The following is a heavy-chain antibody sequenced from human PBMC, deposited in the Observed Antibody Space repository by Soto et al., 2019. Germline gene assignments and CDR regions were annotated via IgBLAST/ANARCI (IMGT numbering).Heavy chain of an antibody. Sequence: EVNLLESGGGLVQPGGSLRLSCAASGFTFNSYVIYWVRQAPGRGLEWVSSISGTGLSTYYTDSVKGRFTISRDNSKKTVLLQMNRLRAEDSAVYYCAKDRITSVVGAGSFNDWGQGTRVTVSS. D-gene: IGHD2-15*01. CDR3: AKDRITSVVGAGSFND. CDR1: GFTFNSYV. CDR2: ISGTGLST. V-gene: IGHV3-23*01. J-gene: IGHJ4*02.